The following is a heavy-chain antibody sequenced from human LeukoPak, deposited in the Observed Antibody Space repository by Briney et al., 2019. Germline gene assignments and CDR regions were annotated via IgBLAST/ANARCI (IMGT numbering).Heavy chain of an antibody. J-gene: IGHJ3*02. CDR1: GGSFSGYD. Sequence: PSETLSLTCAVYGGSFSGYDWTWIRQPPGKGLEWIGEINHSGSNNYNPSLKSRVTISEDTSKNQFSLKLSSVTAADTAVYYCARRCSGGSCYSNDAFDIWGQGTMVTVSS. V-gene: IGHV4-34*01. CDR2: INHSGSN. D-gene: IGHD2-15*01. CDR3: ARRCSGGSCYSNDAFDI.